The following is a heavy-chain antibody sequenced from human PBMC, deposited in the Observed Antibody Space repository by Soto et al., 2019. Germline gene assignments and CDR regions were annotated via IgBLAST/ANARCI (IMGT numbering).Heavy chain of an antibody. CDR2: ISARGGST. CDR1: GFTFDSHE. J-gene: IGHJ4*02. Sequence: PGGSLRLSCAASGFTFDSHEMSWVRQAPGKGLEWVSTISARGGSTYYADFVKGRFTVSRDNSKNTVFLQMNSLTAEDTALYYCAKYCVSSSCYARYFDSWGQGTLVTVS. V-gene: IGHV3-23*01. CDR3: AKYCVSSSCYARYFDS. D-gene: IGHD2-2*01.